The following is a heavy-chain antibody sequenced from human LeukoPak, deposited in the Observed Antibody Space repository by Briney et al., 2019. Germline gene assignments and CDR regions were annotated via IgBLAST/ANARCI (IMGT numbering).Heavy chain of an antibody. V-gene: IGHV1-18*01. CDR2: ISAYNGNT. CDR3: ARQYYYDSSGYYYH. Sequence: ASVKVSXKTSGYTFTSYGISWVRQAPGQGLEWMGWISAYNGNTNYAQKLQGRVTMTTDTSTSTAYMELRSLRSDDTAVYYCARQYYYDSSGYYYHWGQGTLVTVSS. CDR1: GYTFTSYG. J-gene: IGHJ5*02. D-gene: IGHD3-22*01.